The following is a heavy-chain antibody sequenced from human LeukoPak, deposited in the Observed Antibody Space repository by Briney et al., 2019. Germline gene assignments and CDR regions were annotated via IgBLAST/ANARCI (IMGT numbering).Heavy chain of an antibody. Sequence: ASVTVSCKTSGSTFTNYGLSWVRQAPGQGLEWMGWISAYNGNTDHAQNLQGRVTLTTDTSTTTAYMELRSLGSDDTAVYYCARDQSLVAYSSTWFDYWGQGTLVTVSS. V-gene: IGHV1-18*01. D-gene: IGHD6-13*01. CDR3: ARDQSLVAYSSTWFDY. J-gene: IGHJ4*02. CDR2: ISAYNGNT. CDR1: GSTFTNYG.